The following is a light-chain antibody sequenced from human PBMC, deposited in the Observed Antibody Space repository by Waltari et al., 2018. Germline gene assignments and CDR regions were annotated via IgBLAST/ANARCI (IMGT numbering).Light chain of an antibody. CDR3: MQALEFPLT. J-gene: IGKJ4*01. CDR2: EVS. V-gene: IGKV2-40*01. CDR1: QSLLDSEDGNTY. Sequence: DIVMTQTPVSLPGTLGTPASISCRSSQSLLDSEDGNTYLEWYLQKPGQSPQLLIYEVSTRASGVPDRFSGSGSDTDFTLKISRVEAEDVGVYYCMQALEFPLTFGGGTKVEIK.